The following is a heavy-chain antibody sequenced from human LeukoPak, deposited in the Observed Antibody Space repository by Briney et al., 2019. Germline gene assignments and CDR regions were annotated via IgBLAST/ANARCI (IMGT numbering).Heavy chain of an antibody. CDR3: AHSSSSDSSGYWAFDI. CDR1: GFSLITSGVG. V-gene: IGHV2-5*02. J-gene: IGHJ3*02. Sequence: SGPTLVNPTQTLTLTCTFSGFSLITSGVGVGWIRQPPGKALEWLALIYWDDDKRYSPSLKSRLTITKDTSKNQVVLTMTNMDPVDTATYYCAHSSSSDSSGYWAFDIWGQGTMVTVSS. CDR2: IYWDDDK. D-gene: IGHD3-22*01.